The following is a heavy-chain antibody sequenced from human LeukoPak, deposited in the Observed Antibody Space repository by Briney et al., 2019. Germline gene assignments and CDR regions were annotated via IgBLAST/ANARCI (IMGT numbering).Heavy chain of an antibody. CDR3: AKSEMGEWLSYVDFDY. D-gene: IGHD3-3*01. CDR1: GFTFSNYA. CDR2: LSYDGVNK. J-gene: IGHJ4*02. Sequence: GGSLRLSCAASGFTFSNYAMHWVRQAPGKGLEWLAVLSYDGVNKYYADSVKGRFTISRDSSKNTLFLQMNSLRAEDTAVYYCAKSEMGEWLSYVDFDYWGQGTLVTVSS. V-gene: IGHV3-30-3*02.